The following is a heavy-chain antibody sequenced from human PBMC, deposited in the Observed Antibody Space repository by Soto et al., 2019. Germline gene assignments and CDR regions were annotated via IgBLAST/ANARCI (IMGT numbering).Heavy chain of an antibody. V-gene: IGHV5-51*01. CDR3: ARHSLATQPGDY. CDR1: GYSFSTYW. CDR2: IYPGDSDT. J-gene: IGHJ4*02. Sequence: GESLKISCKASGYSFSTYWIAWVRQRPGKGLDWMGIIYPGDSDTRYSPSFQGQVTISVDNSIDTAYLEWTTLRASDSAMYYRARHSLATQPGDYWGQGTRVTVSS. D-gene: IGHD5-12*01.